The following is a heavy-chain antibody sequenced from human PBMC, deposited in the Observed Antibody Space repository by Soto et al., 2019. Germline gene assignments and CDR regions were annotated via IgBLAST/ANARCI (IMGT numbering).Heavy chain of an antibody. Sequence: VQLVQSGAEVKKPGASVKVSCKASGYTFTNYDINWVRQAPGQGLEWMGWMDPKSGNTDYAQKFQGRVTITRNTSISTAYLEVSSLSSEDTAVYFCARGRGWRDYWGQGTLVTVSS. D-gene: IGHD2-15*01. CDR2: MDPKSGNT. V-gene: IGHV1-8*01. CDR3: ARGRGWRDY. J-gene: IGHJ4*02. CDR1: GYTFTNYD.